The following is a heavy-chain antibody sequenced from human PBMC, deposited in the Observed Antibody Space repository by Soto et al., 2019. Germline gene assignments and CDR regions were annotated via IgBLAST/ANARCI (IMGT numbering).Heavy chain of an antibody. CDR1: GGSISSYY. Sequence: QVQLQESGPGLVKPSETLSLTCTVSGGSISSYYWSWIRQPAGKGLEWIGRIYTSGSTNYNPSLKRRVTMAVDTSKNQFSLKLSSVTAADTAVYYCARTAYSSGAAAPQPPFDYWGQGTLVTVSS. J-gene: IGHJ4*02. V-gene: IGHV4-4*07. CDR2: IYTSGST. CDR3: ARTAYSSGAAAPQPPFDY. D-gene: IGHD6-19*01.